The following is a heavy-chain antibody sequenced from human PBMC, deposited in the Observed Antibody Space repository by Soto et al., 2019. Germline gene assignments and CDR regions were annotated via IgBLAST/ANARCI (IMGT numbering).Heavy chain of an antibody. CDR2: IYSGGST. CDR1: GFTVSSNY. CDR3: ARALYSSGWYSDY. D-gene: IGHD6-19*01. J-gene: IGHJ4*02. Sequence: EVQLVESGGGLVQPGGSLRLSCAASGFTVSSNYMSWVRQAPGKGLEWVSVIYSGGSTYYADSVKGRFTISRDNSKNTLYLQMNSLRAEDTAVYYCARALYSSGWYSDYWGQGTLVTVSS. V-gene: IGHV3-66*01.